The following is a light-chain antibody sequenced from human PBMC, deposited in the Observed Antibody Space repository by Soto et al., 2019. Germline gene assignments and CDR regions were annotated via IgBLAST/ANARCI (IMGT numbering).Light chain of an antibody. CDR3: QQCGGSPLFS. V-gene: IGKV3-20*01. Sequence: EIVLTQSPGTLSLSPGERATLSCTASQSVTSSCLAWYQRKPGQAHRLLIHPTSIRATDIPDRFSGSGSGTDFTLTISRLEPEDSAVYYCQQCGGSPLFSFGPGTRVDI. J-gene: IGKJ3*01. CDR2: PTS. CDR1: QSVTSSC.